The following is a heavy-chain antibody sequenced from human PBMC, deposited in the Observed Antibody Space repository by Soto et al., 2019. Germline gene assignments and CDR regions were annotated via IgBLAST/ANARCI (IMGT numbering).Heavy chain of an antibody. CDR2: IKNKANSYTT. V-gene: IGHV3-72*01. CDR3: ARVSLVGPSGGRYFDY. CDR1: GFTFSAHY. J-gene: IGHJ4*02. D-gene: IGHD1-26*01. Sequence: EVQLVESGGGLVQPGGSLRLSCAASGFTFSAHYMDWVRQAPGKGLEWVGRIKNKANSYTTEYAGSVEGRFTISREDSQNSLYLQMNSLKTEDTAVYYCARVSLVGPSGGRYFDYWGQGSQVAVSS.